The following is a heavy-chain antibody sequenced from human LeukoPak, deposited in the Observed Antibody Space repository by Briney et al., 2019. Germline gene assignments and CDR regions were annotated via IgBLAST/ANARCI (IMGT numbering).Heavy chain of an antibody. CDR3: ARDGSYYGSGSYYDY. J-gene: IGHJ4*02. Sequence: ASVKVSCKASGYTFTGYYMHWVRQAPGQGLEWMGWINPNSGGTNYAQKFQGRVTMTRDTSISTAYMELSRLRSDDTAVYYCARDGSYYGSGSYYDYWGQGTLVTVSS. D-gene: IGHD3-10*01. CDR1: GYTFTGYY. CDR2: INPNSGGT. V-gene: IGHV1-2*02.